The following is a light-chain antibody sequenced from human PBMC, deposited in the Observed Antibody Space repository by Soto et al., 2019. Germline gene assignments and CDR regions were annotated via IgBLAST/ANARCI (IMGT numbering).Light chain of an antibody. CDR3: QQSNTFPWT. J-gene: IGKJ1*01. CDR1: QDISNW. V-gene: IGKV1-12*01. Sequence: DIQMTQSPSSVSASVGDRLTITCRASQDISNWLAWYQQKPGKAPKLLIYTASNLQTGVPSRFSGSGSGTYFSLTISSLQPEDFATYYCQQSNTFPWTFGQGTKVEVK. CDR2: TAS.